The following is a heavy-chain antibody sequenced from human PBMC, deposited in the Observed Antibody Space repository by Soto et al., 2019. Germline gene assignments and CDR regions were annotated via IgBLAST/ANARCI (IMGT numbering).Heavy chain of an antibody. CDR2: VHSSGGT. J-gene: IGHJ4*02. D-gene: IGHD2-15*01. CDR3: ASVVVGATRQTGSDH. V-gene: IGHV4-39*01. Sequence: PSGTLSLTCTVSHGSITSGDYFWAWIRQPPGKGLEFIGSVHSSGGTYYSPSLKSRASISIDKSRNQFSLKLTSVNAGDTAVYFCASVVVGATRQTGSDHWGQGTLVTVS. CDR1: HGSITSGDYF.